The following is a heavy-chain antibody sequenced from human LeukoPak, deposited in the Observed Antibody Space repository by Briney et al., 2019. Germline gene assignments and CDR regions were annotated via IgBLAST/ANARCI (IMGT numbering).Heavy chain of an antibody. CDR3: AREPWGAKGAAWGMDV. J-gene: IGHJ6*02. CDR1: GFTFSSYW. V-gene: IGHV3-7*01. Sequence: PGGSLRLSCAASGFTFSSYWMSWVRQAPGKGLEWVANIKQDGSEKYYVDSVKGRFTISRDNAKNSLYLQMNSLRAEDTAVYYCAREPWGAKGAAWGMDVWGQGTTVTVSS. CDR2: IKQDGSEK. D-gene: IGHD1-26*01.